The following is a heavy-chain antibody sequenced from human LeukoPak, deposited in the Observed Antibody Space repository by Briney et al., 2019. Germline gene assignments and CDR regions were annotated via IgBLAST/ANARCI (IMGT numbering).Heavy chain of an antibody. D-gene: IGHD2-15*01. Sequence: ASVKLSCKASGYTFTDYYMNWVRQAPGQGLEWMGWINPNSGGTNYAQKFQGRVTMTRDTSISTAYMELSRLRSDDTAVYYCARGIGGVVVAVRAPDYWGQGTLVTVSS. V-gene: IGHV1-2*02. CDR2: INPNSGGT. CDR3: ARGIGGVVVAVRAPDY. J-gene: IGHJ4*02. CDR1: GYTFTDYY.